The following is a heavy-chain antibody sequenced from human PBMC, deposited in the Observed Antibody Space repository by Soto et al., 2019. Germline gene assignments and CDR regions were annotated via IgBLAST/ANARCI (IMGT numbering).Heavy chain of an antibody. CDR1: GDSMGSGGHY. CDR2: IYYSGAT. Sequence: QGQLQESGPGLVKPSQTLSLTCTVSGDSMGSGGHYYNWIRLLPGKGLEWIGYIYYSGATHYNPSLRGRVSISIDTSNSQFSLRLLSVTSADTALYFCARDKDLEPTVWGYWGQGTQVTVSS. D-gene: IGHD7-27*01. J-gene: IGHJ4*02. CDR3: ARDKDLEPTVWGY. V-gene: IGHV4-31*03.